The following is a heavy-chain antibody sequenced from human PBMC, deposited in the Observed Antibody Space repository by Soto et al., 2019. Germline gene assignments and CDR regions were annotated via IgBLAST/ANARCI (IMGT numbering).Heavy chain of an antibody. J-gene: IGHJ4*02. D-gene: IGHD3-10*01. CDR3: ARFYGAGSWFFEY. Sequence: EVLLVESGGGLIQPGGSLRLSCAVTEFSVSSYYMSWVRQAPGKGLEWVAVIYSDGTTYHADSVKGRFTISRDNFMNTLYLQINSLRAADTAVYHCARFYGAGSWFFEYWGQGTLVTVSS. V-gene: IGHV3-53*01. CDR2: IYSDGTT. CDR1: EFSVSSYY.